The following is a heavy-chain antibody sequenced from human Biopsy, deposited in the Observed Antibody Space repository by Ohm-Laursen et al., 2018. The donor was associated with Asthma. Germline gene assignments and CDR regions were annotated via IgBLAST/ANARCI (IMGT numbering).Heavy chain of an antibody. CDR1: GGSISNSNYY. CDR2: LHYSGSPYYT. V-gene: IGHV4-39*01. D-gene: IGHD6-19*01. Sequence: SETLSLTCPVSGGSISNSNYYWGWIRQSPGKGLEWIGSLHYSGSPYYTFYNPSLESRVTISLDASKNEFSLRLTYVTAADTAHYYCVRQSGYRSGWPKLLFVYYGMDVWGPGTTVTVSS. CDR3: VRQSGYRSGWPKLLFVYYGMDV. J-gene: IGHJ6*02.